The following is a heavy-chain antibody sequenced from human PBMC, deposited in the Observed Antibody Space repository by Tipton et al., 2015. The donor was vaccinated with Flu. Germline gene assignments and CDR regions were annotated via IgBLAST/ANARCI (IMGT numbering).Heavy chain of an antibody. Sequence: TLSLTCTVSGDSMSSYYWSWIRQPAGKGLEWIGRIYTSGTAIYSPSLRSRVSMSIDTSKNNFSLTRRPVTAADTAVYYCARGAGSGTYVIYDYWGQGTLVTVSS. CDR2: IYTSGTA. D-gene: IGHD3-10*01. V-gene: IGHV4-4*07. CDR1: GDSMSSYY. CDR3: ARGAGSGTYVIYDY. J-gene: IGHJ4*02.